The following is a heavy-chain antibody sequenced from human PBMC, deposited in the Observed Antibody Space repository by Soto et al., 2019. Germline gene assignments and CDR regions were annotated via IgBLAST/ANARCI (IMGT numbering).Heavy chain of an antibody. D-gene: IGHD5-12*01. V-gene: IGHV3-48*01. CDR3: ARVGGYSGYDYVY. CDR1: GFTFSSYS. J-gene: IGHJ4*02. CDR2: ISSSSGTI. Sequence: GGSLRLSCAASGFTFSSYSMNWVRQAPGKGLEWVSYISSSSGTIYYADSVKGRFTISRDNAKNSLYLQMNSLRAEDTAVYYCARVGGYSGYDYVYWGQGTLVTVSS.